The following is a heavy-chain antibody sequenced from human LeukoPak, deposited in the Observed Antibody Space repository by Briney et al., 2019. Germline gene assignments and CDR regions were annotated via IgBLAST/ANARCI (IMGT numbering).Heavy chain of an antibody. CDR2: ISSSPTTI. CDR1: GFTFSNYN. J-gene: IGHJ4*02. V-gene: IGHV3-48*04. D-gene: IGHD3-22*01. Sequence: GGSLRLSCAASGFTFSNYNMNWVRQAPGKGLEWVSYISSSPTTIYYADSVKGRFTISRDNAKNSLYLQLISLRAEDTAVYYCARDRHSSVDYWGQGTLVTVSS. CDR3: ARDRHSSVDY.